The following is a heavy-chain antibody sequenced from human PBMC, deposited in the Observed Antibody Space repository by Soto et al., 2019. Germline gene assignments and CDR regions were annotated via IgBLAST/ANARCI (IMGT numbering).Heavy chain of an antibody. D-gene: IGHD6-19*01. V-gene: IGHV5-51*01. CDR2: IYPGDSDT. J-gene: IGHJ4*02. CDR1: GYSFTSYW. Sequence: GESLKISCQGSGYSFTSYWIGWVRQMPGKGLEWMGIIYPGDSDTRYSPSFQGQVTISADKSISTAYLQWSSLKASDTAMYYCARPVGSSGWYEPNFDYWGQGTLVTVSS. CDR3: ARPVGSSGWYEPNFDY.